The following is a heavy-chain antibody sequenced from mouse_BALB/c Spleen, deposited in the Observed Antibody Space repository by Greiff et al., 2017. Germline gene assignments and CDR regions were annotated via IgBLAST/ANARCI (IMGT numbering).Heavy chain of an antibody. CDR1: GFNIKDYY. J-gene: IGHJ3*01. CDR3: ASYYGYPWFAY. Sequence: EVQLHQSGAELVRPGALVKLSCKASGFNIKDYYMHWVKQRPEQGLEWIGWIDPENGNTIYDPKFQGKASITADTSSNTAYLQLSSLTSEDTAVYYCASYYGYPWFAYWGQGTLVTVSA. D-gene: IGHD2-2*01. V-gene: IGHV14-1*02. CDR2: IDPENGNT.